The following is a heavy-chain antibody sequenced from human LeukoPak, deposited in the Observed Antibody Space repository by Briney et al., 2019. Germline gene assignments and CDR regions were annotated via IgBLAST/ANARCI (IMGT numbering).Heavy chain of an antibody. CDR1: GFIFNNYE. CDR3: AELGITMIGGV. CDR2: ISISGRSI. D-gene: IGHD3-10*02. V-gene: IGHV3-48*03. J-gene: IGHJ6*04. Sequence: GGSLRLSCAASGFIFNNYEMNWVRQAPGKGLEWVSYISISGRSIYYADSVKGRFTISRDNAQNSLYLQMNSLRAEDTAVYYCAELGITMIGGVWGKGTTVTISS.